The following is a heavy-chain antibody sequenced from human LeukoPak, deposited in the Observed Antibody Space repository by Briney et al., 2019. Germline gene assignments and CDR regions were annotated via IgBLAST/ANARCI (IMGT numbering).Heavy chain of an antibody. CDR3: ATEHWGPNS. CDR2: TSNTGNHI. J-gene: IGHJ4*02. Sequence: GGSLRLSCAASGFTFSSYSMNWVRQAPGKGLEWVSYTSNTGNHIYYADSVKGRFTISRDNAKNSLYLQMSSLRGEDTALYYCATEHWGPNSWGQGTLVTVSS. D-gene: IGHD3-16*01. CDR1: GFTFSSYS. V-gene: IGHV3-21*06.